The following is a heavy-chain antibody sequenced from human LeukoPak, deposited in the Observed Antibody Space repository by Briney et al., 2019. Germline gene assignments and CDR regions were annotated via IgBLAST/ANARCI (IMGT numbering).Heavy chain of an antibody. CDR1: GGSFSGYY. CDR3: ASEEYSSGWYSVY. Sequence: PSETLSLTCAVYGGSFSGYYWSWIRQPPGKGLEWIGEVNHSGSTNYNPSLKSRVTISVDTSKNQFSLKLSSVTAADTAVYYCASEEYSSGWYSVYWGQGTLVTVSS. J-gene: IGHJ4*02. V-gene: IGHV4-34*01. CDR2: VNHSGST. D-gene: IGHD6-19*01.